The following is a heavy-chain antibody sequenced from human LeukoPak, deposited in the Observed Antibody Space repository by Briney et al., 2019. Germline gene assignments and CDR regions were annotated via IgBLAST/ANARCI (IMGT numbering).Heavy chain of an antibody. D-gene: IGHD3-10*01. Sequence: SQTLSLTCTVSGGSISSGSYYWSWIRQPAGKGLEWIGRRSGSGGTTYNPSLKSRITILLDMSNNQFSLRLNSVTAADTAVYYCARAGGVLGYFDYWGQGALVTVSS. CDR3: ARAGGVLGYFDY. V-gene: IGHV4-61*02. J-gene: IGHJ4*02. CDR1: GGSISSGSYY. CDR2: RSGSGGT.